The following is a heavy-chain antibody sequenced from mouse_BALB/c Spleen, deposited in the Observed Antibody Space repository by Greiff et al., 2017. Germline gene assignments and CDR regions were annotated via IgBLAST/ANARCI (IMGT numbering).Heavy chain of an antibody. Sequence: EVHLVESGGGLVKPGGSLKLSCAASGFTFSSYAMSWVRQTPEKRLEWVATISSGGSYTYYPDRVKGRFTISRDNAKNTLYLKMSSLRSEDTAMYYCARQGYGSSYEYDMDYWGQGTSLTVSS. D-gene: IGHD1-1*01. V-gene: IGHV5-9-3*01. CDR3: ARQGYGSSYEYDMDY. CDR1: GFTFSSYA. J-gene: IGHJ2*02. CDR2: ISSGGSYT.